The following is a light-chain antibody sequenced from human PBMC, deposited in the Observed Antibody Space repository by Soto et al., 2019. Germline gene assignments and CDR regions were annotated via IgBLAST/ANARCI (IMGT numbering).Light chain of an antibody. V-gene: IGKV3-15*01. CDR1: QSVNSH. CDR2: GAS. CDR3: QQYNNWPRT. Sequence: EIVMTQSPATLSGSPGERATLSCRASQSVNSHLAWYHQKPGQAPRLLIYGASTRATGIPARFSGSGSGTEFTLTISSLQSEAFAVYDCQQYNNWPRTFGQGTKVEIK. J-gene: IGKJ1*01.